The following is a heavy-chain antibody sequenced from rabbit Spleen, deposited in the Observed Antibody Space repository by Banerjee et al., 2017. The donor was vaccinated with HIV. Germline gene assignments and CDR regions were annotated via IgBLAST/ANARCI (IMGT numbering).Heavy chain of an antibody. CDR2: IYTGNGHT. Sequence: QEQLEESGGGLVKPEGSLTLTCKASGFSFSDRDVMCWVRQAPGKGLEWIGCIYTGNGHTHYASWAKGRFTISITSSTTVTLQMTGLTVADTATYFCARDSGTYDYIDVYFNLWGPGTLVTVS. D-gene: IGHD6-1*01. V-gene: IGHV1S45*01. CDR3: ARDSGTYDYIDVYFNL. CDR1: GFSFSDRDV. J-gene: IGHJ4*01.